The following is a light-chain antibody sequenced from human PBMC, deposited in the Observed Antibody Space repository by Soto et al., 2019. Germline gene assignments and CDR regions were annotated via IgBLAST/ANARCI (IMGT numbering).Light chain of an antibody. J-gene: IGKJ1*01. CDR1: QGISSY. Sequence: AIRMTQSPSSFSASTGDRVTITCRASQGISSYLAWYQQKPGKAPKLLIYAASTLQSGVPSRFSGSGSGTDLTLTISSLQPEDFATYYCQQSYSTWTFGQGTKVDIK. CDR3: QQSYSTWT. V-gene: IGKV1-8*01. CDR2: AAS.